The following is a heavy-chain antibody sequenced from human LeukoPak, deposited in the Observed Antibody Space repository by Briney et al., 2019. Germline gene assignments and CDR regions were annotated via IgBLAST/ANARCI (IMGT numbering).Heavy chain of an antibody. J-gene: IGHJ3*01. V-gene: IGHV4-39*07. D-gene: IGHD2-15*01. Sequence: PSETLSLTCTVSGGSISSSSYYWGWIRQPPGKGLEWIGSIYYSGSTYYNPSLKSRVTISVDTSKNQFSLKLSSVTAADTAVYYCARGPCSGSSCPSRGAFDVWGQGTMVTVSS. CDR3: ARGPCSGSSCPSRGAFDV. CDR1: GGSISSSSYY. CDR2: IYYSGST.